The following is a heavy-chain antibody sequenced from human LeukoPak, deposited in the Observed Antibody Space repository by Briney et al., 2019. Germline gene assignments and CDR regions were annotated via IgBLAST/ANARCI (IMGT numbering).Heavy chain of an antibody. J-gene: IGHJ1*01. CDR3: ATQEGAAGPAEYFQH. Sequence: ASVKVSCKASGYTFTSYGISWVRQAPGQGLEWMGWISAYNGNTNYAQKLQGRVTMTTDTSTSTAYMELRSLRSDDTAVYYRATQEGAAGPAEYFQHWGQGTLVTVSS. CDR2: ISAYNGNT. CDR1: GYTFTSYG. D-gene: IGHD6-13*01. V-gene: IGHV1-18*01.